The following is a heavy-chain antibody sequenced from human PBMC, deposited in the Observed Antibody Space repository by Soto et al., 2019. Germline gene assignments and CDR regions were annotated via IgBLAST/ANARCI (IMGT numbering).Heavy chain of an antibody. V-gene: IGHV3-30*18. Sequence: GGSLRLSCAASGFTFSSYAMHWVRQTLGKGLERVAVISYNGYNKNYADSVKGRLTISRDNSKNTVYLQMISLRPEDRAVYYCVKAFYCGNPPKEFYYVTDVWGQGTTVTVSS. CDR2: ISYNGYNK. D-gene: IGHD2-21*01. J-gene: IGHJ6*02. CDR3: VKAFYCGNPPKEFYYVTDV. CDR1: GFTFSSYA.